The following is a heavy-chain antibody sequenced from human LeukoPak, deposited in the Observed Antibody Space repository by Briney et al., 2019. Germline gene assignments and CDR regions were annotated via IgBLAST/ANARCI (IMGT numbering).Heavy chain of an antibody. CDR3: ARGHYNWNSFRWFDP. D-gene: IGHD1-7*01. CDR1: GGSISSYY. CDR2: IYYSGST. V-gene: IGHV4-59*01. Sequence: LETLSLTCTVSGGSISSYYWSWIRQPPGKGLEWIGYIYYSGSTNYNPSLKSRVTISVDTSKNQFSLKLSSVTAADTAVYYCARGHYNWNSFRWFDPWGQGTLVTVSS. J-gene: IGHJ5*02.